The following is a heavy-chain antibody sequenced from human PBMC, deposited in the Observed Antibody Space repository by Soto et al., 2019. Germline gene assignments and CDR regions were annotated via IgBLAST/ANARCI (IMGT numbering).Heavy chain of an antibody. CDR3: ARALGFSFDY. CDR1: GFTFSSYA. D-gene: IGHD1-26*01. CDR2: ISYDGSNK. J-gene: IGHJ4*02. V-gene: IGHV3-30-3*01. Sequence: GGSLRLSCAASGFTFSSYAMHWVRQAPGKGLEWVAVISYDGSNKYYADSVKGRFTISRDNSKNTLYLQMNSLRAEDTDVYYCARALGFSFDYWGQGTLVTVSS.